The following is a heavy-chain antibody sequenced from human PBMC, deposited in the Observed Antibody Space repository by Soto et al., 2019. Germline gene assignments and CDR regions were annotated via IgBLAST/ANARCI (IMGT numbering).Heavy chain of an antibody. CDR3: ARVPMPNYSYYYYGMDV. CDR1: GGTFSSYA. D-gene: IGHD3-10*01. CDR2: IIPIFGTA. J-gene: IGHJ6*02. Sequence: ASVKVSCKASGGTFSSYAISWVRQAPGQGLEWMGGIIPIFGTANYAQKFQGRVTITADESTSTAYMELSSLRSEDTAVYYCARVPMPNYSYYYYGMDVWGQGTTVTVS. V-gene: IGHV1-69*13.